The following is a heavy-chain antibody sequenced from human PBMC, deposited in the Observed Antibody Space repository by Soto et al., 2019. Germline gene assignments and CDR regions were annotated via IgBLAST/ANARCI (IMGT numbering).Heavy chain of an antibody. CDR2: ISWNSAAK. V-gene: IGHV3-9*01. D-gene: IGHD2-15*01. J-gene: IGHJ4*02. CDR1: GFTFNDYA. CDR3: AKSYRVVAGSPDS. Sequence: EVQLVESGGGLVQPGRSLRLSCAASGFTFNDYAMHWVRQGPGKGLEWVSGISWNSAAKGYADSVKGRFTISRDNAKKSLYLQINSLRAEDTALYYCAKSYRVVAGSPDSWGQGTLVTVSS.